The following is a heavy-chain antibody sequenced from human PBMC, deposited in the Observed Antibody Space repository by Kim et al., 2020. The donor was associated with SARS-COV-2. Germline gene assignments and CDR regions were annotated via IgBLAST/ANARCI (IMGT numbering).Heavy chain of an antibody. V-gene: IGHV3-30*02. CDR3: ANSPLGFPSGSLTRYGMDV. Sequence: GRFTISRDNSKNTLYLQMNSLRAEDKAVYYCANSPLGFPSGSLTRYGMDVWGQGTTVTVSS. J-gene: IGHJ6*02. D-gene: IGHD3-10*01.